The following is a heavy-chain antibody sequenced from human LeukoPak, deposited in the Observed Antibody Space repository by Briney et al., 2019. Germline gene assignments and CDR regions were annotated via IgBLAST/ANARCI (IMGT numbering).Heavy chain of an antibody. CDR1: GFTFNTYA. CDR2: ISGSGGDT. V-gene: IGHV3-23*01. CDR3: ARTLRRSDYGGNSGLKDY. D-gene: IGHD4-23*01. J-gene: IGHJ4*02. Sequence: PGGSLRLSCAASGFTFNTYAMSWVRQAPGKGLEWLSGISGSGGDTYYADSVKGRFTISRDNAKNSLYLQMNSLRAEDTAVYYCARTLRRSDYGGNSGLKDYWGQGTLVTVSS.